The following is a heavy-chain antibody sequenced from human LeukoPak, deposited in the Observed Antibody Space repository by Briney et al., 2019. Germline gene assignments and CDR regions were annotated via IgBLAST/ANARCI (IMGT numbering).Heavy chain of an antibody. CDR3: ARPTGPHYYYYYMDV. CDR1: GFTFDDYG. CDR2: INWNGGST. V-gene: IGHV3-20*04. Sequence: GGSLRLSCAAPGFTFDDYGMSWVRQAPGKGREWVSGINWNGGSTGYADSVKGRFTISRDNAKNSLYLQMNSLRAEDTALYYCARPTGPHYYYYYMDVWGKGTTVTVSS. J-gene: IGHJ6*03.